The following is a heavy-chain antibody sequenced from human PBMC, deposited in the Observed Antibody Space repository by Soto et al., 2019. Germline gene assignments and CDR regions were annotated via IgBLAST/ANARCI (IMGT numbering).Heavy chain of an antibody. J-gene: IGHJ2*01. CDR3: ARDVSGGTYPWFFDL. D-gene: IGHD1-26*01. V-gene: IGHV1-18*04. Sequence: QGQLVQSGAEVKKPGASVNVSCKASGYTSSIYGISWVRQAPGQGLEWMAWISGYNGNTKYAQKFQGRVTVATDTPTTGAYMALRSLRSDYTAVYYCARDVSGGTYPWFFDLWGRGTLVTVSS. CDR1: GYTSSIYG. CDR2: ISGYNGNT.